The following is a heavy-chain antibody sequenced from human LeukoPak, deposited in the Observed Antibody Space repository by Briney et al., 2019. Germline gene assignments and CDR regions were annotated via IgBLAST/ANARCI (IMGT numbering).Heavy chain of an antibody. CDR3: ASQDPYGGNVYCAFDI. CDR1: GGSFSGNY. D-gene: IGHD4-23*01. CDR2: INHSGST. J-gene: IGHJ3*02. V-gene: IGHV4-34*01. Sequence: PSETLSLTCAVYGGSFSGNYWSWIRQSPGKGLEWIGEINHSGSTNYNPSLKSRVTMSVDTSKNQFSLKLSSVTAADTAVYYCASQDPYGGNVYCAFDIWGQGTMVTVSS.